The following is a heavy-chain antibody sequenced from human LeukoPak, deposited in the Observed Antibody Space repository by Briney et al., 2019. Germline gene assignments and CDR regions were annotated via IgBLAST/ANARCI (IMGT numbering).Heavy chain of an antibody. CDR3: TTEAWDY. Sequence: GGSLRLSCAASGFTFSRYSLNWVRQAPGKGLEWVSVIYTTGGTYYADSVKGRFTISRDNSKNTLYLQMNNLRVEDTAVYYCTTEAWDYWGQGTRVTVSS. CDR1: GFTFSRYS. J-gene: IGHJ4*02. CDR2: IYTTGGT. V-gene: IGHV3-66*01.